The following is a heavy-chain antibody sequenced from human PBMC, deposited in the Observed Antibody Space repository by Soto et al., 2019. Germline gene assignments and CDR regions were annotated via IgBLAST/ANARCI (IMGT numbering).Heavy chain of an antibody. CDR1: GFTFSSYG. J-gene: IGHJ4*02. CDR3: ASGIERGDDVLSHVDY. CDR2: TRYDGNNK. D-gene: IGHD5-12*01. V-gene: IGHV3-33*01. Sequence: QVQLVESGGGVVQPGRSLRLSCAASGFTFSSYGMHWVRQAPGKGLEWVAVTRYDGNNKHYADSMKGRFTISRDNSKNTLYLQMKSLRAEDTAVYYCASGIERGDDVLSHVDYWGQGTLVTVPS.